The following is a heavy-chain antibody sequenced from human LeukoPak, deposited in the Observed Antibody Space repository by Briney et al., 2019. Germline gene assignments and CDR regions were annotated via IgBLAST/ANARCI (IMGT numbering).Heavy chain of an antibody. CDR1: GFTFSSYE. CDR3: ARTLLNYFDS. Sequence: PGGSLRLSCAVSGFTFSSYEINWVRQALGKGLEWVSYISSSGNTKHYGDSVKGRFTISRDNAKNSLYLQMNSLRAEDTAVYYCARTLLNYFDSWGQGTLVTVSS. CDR2: ISSSGNTK. D-gene: IGHD2/OR15-2a*01. J-gene: IGHJ4*02. V-gene: IGHV3-48*03.